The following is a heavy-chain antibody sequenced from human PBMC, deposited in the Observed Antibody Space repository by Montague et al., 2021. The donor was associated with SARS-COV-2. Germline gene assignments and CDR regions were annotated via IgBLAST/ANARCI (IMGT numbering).Heavy chain of an antibody. CDR1: RDSISSHNYF. CDR3: AKDGEALAWGTFDI. CDR2: VDYSGLT. V-gene: IGHV4-39*07. Sequence: SETRSLTCTVSRDSISSHNYFWAWLRQPPGKGLEWIGSVDYSGLTFYNPSLESRVTISVDTSKKQFSLKVNSVTAADTAVYYCAKDGEALAWGTFDIWGQGTMVTVSS. D-gene: IGHD3-10*01. J-gene: IGHJ3*02.